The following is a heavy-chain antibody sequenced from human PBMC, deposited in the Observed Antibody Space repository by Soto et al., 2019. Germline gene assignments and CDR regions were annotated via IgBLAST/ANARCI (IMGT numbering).Heavy chain of an antibody. CDR3: VRQYRDSQYYSGLDV. CDR1: GDSVSSNSGV. V-gene: IGHV6-1*01. Sequence: SQTLSLTCAISGDSVSSNSGVWNWIRQSPSRGLEWLGRTYYRSHWYNDFAVSVKSRVTIDPDTSKNQFSLQLNSVTPEDTAVYYCVRQYRDSQYYSGLDVWGQGTTVTVSS. CDR2: TYYRSHWYN. J-gene: IGHJ6*02. D-gene: IGHD6-6*01.